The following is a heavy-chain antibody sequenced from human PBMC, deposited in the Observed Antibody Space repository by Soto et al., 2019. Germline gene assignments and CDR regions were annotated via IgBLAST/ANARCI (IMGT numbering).Heavy chain of an antibody. V-gene: IGHV4-39*01. CDR3: ARQAARRIPGYYGMDV. J-gene: IGHJ6*02. CDR1: GGSISSSCYY. D-gene: IGHD6-6*01. CDR2: IYYSGST. Sequence: PSETLSLTCTVSGGSISSSCYYWGWIRQPPGKGLEWIGSIYYSGSTYYNPSLKSRFTISVDTSKNQFSLKLSSVTAADTAVYYCARQAARRIPGYYGMDVWGQGTTVTVSS.